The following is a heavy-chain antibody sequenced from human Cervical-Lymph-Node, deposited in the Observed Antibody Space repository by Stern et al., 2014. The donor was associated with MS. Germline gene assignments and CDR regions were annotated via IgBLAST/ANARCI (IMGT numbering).Heavy chain of an antibody. V-gene: IGHV3-74*02. J-gene: IGHJ6*02. CDR1: GFTFSSYW. CDR3: ARVGIAARRYFGMDV. D-gene: IGHD6-6*01. Sequence: EVQLVESGGGLVQPGGSLRLSCAASGFTFSSYWMHWVRQAPGKGLVWVSRIDRDGRSTTYVDSVKGRFTISRDNAKNTLYLRMNSLRAEDTAVYYCARVGIAARRYFGMDVWGQGTTVTVSS. CDR2: IDRDGRST.